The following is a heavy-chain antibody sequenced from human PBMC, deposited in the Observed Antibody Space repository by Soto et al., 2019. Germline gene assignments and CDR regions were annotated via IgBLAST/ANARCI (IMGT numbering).Heavy chain of an antibody. CDR3: ARYSNYYDILTGGNWFDP. CDR2: IIPILGIA. CDR1: GGTFSSYT. D-gene: IGHD3-9*01. V-gene: IGHV1-69*02. J-gene: IGHJ5*02. Sequence: ASVKVSCKAAGGTFSSYTISWVRQAPGQGLEWMGRIIPILGIANYAQKFQGRVTITADKSTSTAYMELSSLRSEDTAVYYCARYSNYYDILTGGNWFDPWGQGTLVTVSS.